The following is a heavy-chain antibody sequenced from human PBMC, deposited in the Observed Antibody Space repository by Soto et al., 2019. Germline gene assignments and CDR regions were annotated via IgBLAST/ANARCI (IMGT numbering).Heavy chain of an antibody. CDR2: ISGSGGST. Sequence: PGGSLRLSCAASGFTFSSYAMSWVRQAPGKGLEWVSAISGSGGSTYYADSVKGRFTISRDNSKNTLYLQMNSLRAEDTAVYYCAKPGLPAAQYYYGMDVWGQGTTVTVSS. D-gene: IGHD2-2*01. V-gene: IGHV3-23*01. J-gene: IGHJ6*02. CDR3: AKPGLPAAQYYYGMDV. CDR1: GFTFSSYA.